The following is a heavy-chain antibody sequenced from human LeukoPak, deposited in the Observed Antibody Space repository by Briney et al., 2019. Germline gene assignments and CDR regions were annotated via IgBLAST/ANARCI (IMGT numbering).Heavy chain of an antibody. CDR2: INAGNGNT. V-gene: IGHV1-3*01. J-gene: IGHJ5*02. CDR3: ARVPRCSSTSCYGGNKNWFDP. D-gene: IGHD2-2*01. Sequence: ASVKVSCKASGYTFTSYAMHWVRQAPGQRLEWMGWINAGNGNTKYSQKFQGRVTITRDTSASTAYMELSSLRSEDTAVYYCARVPRCSSTSCYGGNKNWFDPWGQGTLVTVSS. CDR1: GYTFTSYA.